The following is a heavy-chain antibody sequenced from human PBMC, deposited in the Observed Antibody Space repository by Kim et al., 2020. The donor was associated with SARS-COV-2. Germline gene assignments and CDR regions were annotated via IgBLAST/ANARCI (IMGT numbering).Heavy chain of an antibody. CDR3: VRDTKYAFDS. Sequence: GGSLRLSCAASGFTFSSYDMNWVRQPPGKGLEWLSNIRTTGDIVFYADSVKGRFTISRDNAGNSLYLQMNSLRDEDTAVCHCVRDTKYAFDSWGQGVLVTVSS. CDR2: IRTTGDIV. V-gene: IGHV3-48*02. D-gene: IGHD2-8*01. CDR1: GFTFSSYD. J-gene: IGHJ4*02.